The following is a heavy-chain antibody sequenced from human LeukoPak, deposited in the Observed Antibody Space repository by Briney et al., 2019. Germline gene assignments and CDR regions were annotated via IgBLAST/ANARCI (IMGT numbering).Heavy chain of an antibody. Sequence: TLSLTCTVSGGSISSGGYYWSWIRQHPGKGLEWIGYIYYSGSTYYNPSLKSRVTISVDTSKNQFSLKLSSVTAADTAVYYCARGRVLGDFWTPSTGMDVWGQGTTVTVSS. CDR3: ARGRVLGDFWTPSTGMDV. V-gene: IGHV4-31*03. CDR1: GGSISSGGYY. J-gene: IGHJ6*02. D-gene: IGHD3-3*01. CDR2: IYYSGST.